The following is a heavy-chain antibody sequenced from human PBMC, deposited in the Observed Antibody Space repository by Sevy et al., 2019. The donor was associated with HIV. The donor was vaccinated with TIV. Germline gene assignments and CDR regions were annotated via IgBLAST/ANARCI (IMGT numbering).Heavy chain of an antibody. CDR1: AFTFKSYA. Sequence: GGSLRLSCAASAFTFKSYAMTWVRQAPGKGLEWISSISGSGGDTKYADSVKGRFTISRDNSKNTLYLQMNSLRAEDTAVYYCAKDQGDYIWGTYRHWGLGTLVTVSS. D-gene: IGHD3-16*02. V-gene: IGHV3-23*01. CDR2: ISGSGGDT. J-gene: IGHJ4*02. CDR3: AKDQGDYIWGTYRH.